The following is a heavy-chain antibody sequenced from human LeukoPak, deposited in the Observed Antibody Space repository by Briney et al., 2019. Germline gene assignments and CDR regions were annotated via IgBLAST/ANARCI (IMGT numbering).Heavy chain of an antibody. D-gene: IGHD4-17*01. CDR1: GFTFTNNF. V-gene: IGHV3-7*03. Sequence: GGSLRLSCAASGFTFTNNFMSWVRQVPGKGLEWVANIKQDGSEKTYADSVRGRFTISRDISKNTVYLQMNSLRAEDTAVYYCARTYGDYVYILGYWGQGTLVTVSS. CDR2: IKQDGSEK. CDR3: ARTYGDYVYILGY. J-gene: IGHJ4*02.